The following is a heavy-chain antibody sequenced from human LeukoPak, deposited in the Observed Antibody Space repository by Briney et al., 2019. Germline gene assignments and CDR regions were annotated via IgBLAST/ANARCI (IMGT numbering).Heavy chain of an antibody. CDR1: GGSISSYY. V-gene: IGHV4-39*01. D-gene: IGHD3-3*01. CDR3: ARHYKYYDFPLDY. CDR2: IYHSGST. J-gene: IGHJ4*02. Sequence: KPSETLSLTCTVSGGSISSYYWDWIRQPPGKGLEWIGSIYHSGSTYYNPSLKSRVTISVDTSKNQFSLKLSSVTAADTAVYYCARHYKYYDFPLDYWGQGTLVTVSS.